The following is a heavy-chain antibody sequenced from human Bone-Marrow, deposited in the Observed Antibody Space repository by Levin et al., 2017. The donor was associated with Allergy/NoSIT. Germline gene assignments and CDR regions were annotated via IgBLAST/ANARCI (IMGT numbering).Heavy chain of an antibody. V-gene: IGHV3-48*02. J-gene: IGHJ5*02. D-gene: IGHD3-22*01. CDR2: ITSSGDGT. Sequence: GGSLRLSCAASGFTFRHYTMNWVRQAPGKGLEWVSCITSSGDGTYYADSVKGRFTISRDNAKNSLYLQLNRLRDEDTAMYYCARGPARGYYDSSGYSGDRWGQGTLVTVSS. CDR3: ARGPARGYYDSSGYSGDR. CDR1: GFTFRHYT.